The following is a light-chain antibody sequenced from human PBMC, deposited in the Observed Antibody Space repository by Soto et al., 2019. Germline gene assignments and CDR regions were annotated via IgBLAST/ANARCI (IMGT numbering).Light chain of an antibody. J-gene: IGLJ3*02. V-gene: IGLV2-8*01. CDR3: CSRAGSNAL. CDR2: DVS. Sequence: QSALTQPPSASGSPGQSVTLSCTGTSSDVGAYNYFSRFQQHPGKPPKLVIFDVSERPSGVPDRFSGSKSGNTAYLPVSGLQAEDEADYYCCSRAGSNALFGGGTKVTVL. CDR1: SSDVGAYNY.